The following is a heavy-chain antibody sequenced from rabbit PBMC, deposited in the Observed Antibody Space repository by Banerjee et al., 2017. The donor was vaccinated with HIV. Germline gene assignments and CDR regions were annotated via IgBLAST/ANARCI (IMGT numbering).Heavy chain of an antibody. V-gene: IGHV1S40*01. D-gene: IGHD2-1*01. Sequence: QSLEESGGDLVKPGASLTLTCTASGIDFSSYYYMCWVRQAPGKGLEWIACIYADGSGYTYYASWAKGRFTISKTSSITVTLQVTSLTDADMATYFCVRRSVYDDYGDLNLWGQGTLVTVS. CDR2: IYADGSGYT. J-gene: IGHJ4*01. CDR1: GIDFSSYYY. CDR3: VRRSVYDDYGDLNL.